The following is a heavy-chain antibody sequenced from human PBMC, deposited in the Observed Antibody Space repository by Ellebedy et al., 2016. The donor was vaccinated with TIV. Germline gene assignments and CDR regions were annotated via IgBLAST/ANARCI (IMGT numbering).Heavy chain of an antibody. V-gene: IGHV1-18*01. CDR3: ARVSVDVVIGYHFFYIDI. Sequence: ASVKVSXXASGYTFTSFGLSWVRQAPGQGLEWMGWISAYNGDINYAQNFQGRVAMTTDTATSTVYVDLRSLRSDDTAEYYCARVSVDVVIGYHFFYIDIWGKGTTVTVSS. D-gene: IGHD6-6*01. J-gene: IGHJ6*03. CDR1: GYTFTSFG. CDR2: ISAYNGDI.